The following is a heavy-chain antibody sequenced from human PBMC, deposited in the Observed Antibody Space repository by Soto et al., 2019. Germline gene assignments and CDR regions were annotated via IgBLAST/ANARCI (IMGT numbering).Heavy chain of an antibody. Sequence: SETLSLTCAVYGGSFSGYYWSWIRQPPGKGLEWIGEINHSGSTNYNPSLKSRVTISVDTSKNQFSPKLSSVTAADTTVYYCAREADYYGSGSYYYYYYGMDVWGQGTTVTVSS. J-gene: IGHJ6*02. CDR3: AREADYYGSGSYYYYYYGMDV. D-gene: IGHD3-10*01. CDR2: INHSGST. CDR1: GGSFSGYY. V-gene: IGHV4-34*01.